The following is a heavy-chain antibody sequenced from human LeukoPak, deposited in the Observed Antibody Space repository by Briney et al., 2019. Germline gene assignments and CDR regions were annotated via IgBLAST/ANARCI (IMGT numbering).Heavy chain of an antibody. CDR3: ARDRRWFPDDAFDI. Sequence: ASVKVSCKASGGTFSSYAISWVRQAPGQGLEWMGRIIPILGIANYAQKFQGRVTITADKSTSTAYMELSSLRSEDTAVYYCARDRRWFPDDAFDIWGQGTMVTVSS. CDR2: IIPILGIA. D-gene: IGHD2-15*01. CDR1: GGTFSSYA. J-gene: IGHJ3*02. V-gene: IGHV1-69*04.